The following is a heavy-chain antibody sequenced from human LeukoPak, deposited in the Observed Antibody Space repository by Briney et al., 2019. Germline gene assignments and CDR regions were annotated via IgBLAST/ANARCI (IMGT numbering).Heavy chain of an antibody. J-gene: IGHJ4*02. D-gene: IGHD6-19*01. CDR2: ISITSSTI. Sequence: LAGGSLRLSCAASGFTFSSNGMSWVRQAPGKGLEWVSYISITSSTIYYADSVKGRFTISRDNAKNTLYLQMNSLRAEDTAVYYCARVTAGSGGYWGQGTLVTVSS. CDR3: ARVTAGSGGY. V-gene: IGHV3-48*04. CDR1: GFTFSSNG.